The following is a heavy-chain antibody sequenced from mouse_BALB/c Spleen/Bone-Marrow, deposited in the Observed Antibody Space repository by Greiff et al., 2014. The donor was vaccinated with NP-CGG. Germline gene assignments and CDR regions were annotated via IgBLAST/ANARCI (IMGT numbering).Heavy chain of an antibody. Sequence: EVQLQQPGPSLVKPSQTLSLTCSVTGDSITSGYWNWIRKFPGNKLEFMGYISYSGSTYYNPSLKSRISITRDTSKTQYYLQLNSVTTEDTAAYYCATYEGGTFDYWGQGTTLTVSS. D-gene: IGHD3-3*01. CDR1: GDSITSGY. V-gene: IGHV3-8*02. CDR3: ATYEGGTFDY. CDR2: ISYSGST. J-gene: IGHJ2*01.